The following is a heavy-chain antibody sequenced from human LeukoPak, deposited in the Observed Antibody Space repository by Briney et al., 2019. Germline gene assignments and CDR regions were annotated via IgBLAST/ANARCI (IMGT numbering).Heavy chain of an antibody. CDR2: INTSGST. J-gene: IGHJ4*02. D-gene: IGHD1-26*01. Sequence: PSETLSLTCTVSGGSISSGSYYWSWIRQPAGKGLEWIGRINTSGSTNYNPSLKSRVTISVDTSKNQFSLKLSSVTAADTAVYYCARDYGSGIFDYWGQGTLVTVSS. CDR3: ARDYGSGIFDY. V-gene: IGHV4-61*02. CDR1: GGSISSGSYY.